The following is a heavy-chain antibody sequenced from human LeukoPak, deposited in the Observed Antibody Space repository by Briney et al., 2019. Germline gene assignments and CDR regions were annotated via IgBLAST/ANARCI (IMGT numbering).Heavy chain of an antibody. CDR1: SGSGGCKAFS. CDR3: ARGGMDV. CDR2: VHDTRSLSGTT. J-gene: IGHJ6*02. Sequence: PSETLSLNCSGYSGSGGCKAFSRHSTRQSPEKGLDWIGIVHDTRSLSGTTYYNPSRESRVTVSTDRSKTLCSLKLRSVTAADTAVYYCARGGMDVWGQGTTVTVSS. V-gene: IGHV4-39*07.